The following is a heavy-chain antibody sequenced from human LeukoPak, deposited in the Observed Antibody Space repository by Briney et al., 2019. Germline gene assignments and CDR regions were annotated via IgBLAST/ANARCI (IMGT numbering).Heavy chain of an antibody. CDR3: AKDISGYDSFDY. CDR1: GFTVSSNY. D-gene: IGHD5-12*01. V-gene: IGHV3-53*01. J-gene: IGHJ4*02. CDR2: IYSGGST. Sequence: GGSLRLSCAASGFTVSSNYMSWVRQAPGKGLEWVSVIYSGGSTYYADSVKGRFTISRDNSKNTLYLQMNSLRAEDTAKYYCAKDISGYDSFDYWGQGTQVTVSS.